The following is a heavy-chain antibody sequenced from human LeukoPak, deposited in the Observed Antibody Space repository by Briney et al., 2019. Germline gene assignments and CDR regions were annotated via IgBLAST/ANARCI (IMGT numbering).Heavy chain of an antibody. V-gene: IGHV3-30*03. CDR1: GFTFSNFG. Sequence: GGSLRLSCAASGFTFSNFGLHWVRQAPGKGLEWVAIISSDGSNKYYADSVKGRFIISRDTSKNTLYLQMNSLRVEDTAVYFCARDDTQVVSAAIDYWGQGNLVIVSS. D-gene: IGHD2-2*01. CDR2: ISSDGSNK. J-gene: IGHJ4*02. CDR3: ARDDTQVVSAAIDY.